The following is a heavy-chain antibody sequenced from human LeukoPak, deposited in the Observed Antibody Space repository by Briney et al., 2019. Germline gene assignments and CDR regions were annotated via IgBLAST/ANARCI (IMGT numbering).Heavy chain of an antibody. CDR2: IYTSGST. CDR3: ARGPKGSGSYYKWFDP. V-gene: IGHV4-4*07. D-gene: IGHD3-10*01. CDR1: GGSISSYY. J-gene: IGHJ5*02. Sequence: SATLSLTCTVSGGSISSYYWSWIRQPAGKGLEWIGRIYTSGSTNYNPSLKSRVTTSVDTSKNQFSLKLSSVTAADTAVYYCARGPKGSGSYYKWFDPWGQGTLVTVFS.